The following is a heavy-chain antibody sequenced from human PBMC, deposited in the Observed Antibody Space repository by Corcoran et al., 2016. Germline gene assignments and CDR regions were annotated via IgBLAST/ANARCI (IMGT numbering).Heavy chain of an antibody. CDR3: ATHSIDWAFDP. CDR2: IYYTGDT. D-gene: IGHD3-3*02. Sequence: QLQLQESGPGPVKPSETLSLTCSVSGGSISSNIYFWGWIRQPPGKGLEWIAEIYYTGDTYYNPSLKSRVTISVDTSQNQFSVRLHSVTAADPAAYYCATHSIDWAFDPWGQGTLVIVSS. CDR1: GGSISSNIYF. V-gene: IGHV4-39*01. J-gene: IGHJ5*02.